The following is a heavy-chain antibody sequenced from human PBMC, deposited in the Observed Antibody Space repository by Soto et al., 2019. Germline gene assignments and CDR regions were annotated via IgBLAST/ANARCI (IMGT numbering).Heavy chain of an antibody. CDR3: ARGRAPAGYSSGWYSRAGHYYYGMDV. CDR2: INHSGST. D-gene: IGHD6-19*01. V-gene: IGHV4-34*01. CDR1: GGSFSGYY. J-gene: IGHJ6*02. Sequence: SETLSLTCAAYGGSFSGYYWSGIREPPGKGLELIGEINHSGSTNHNPSLKSRVTISVDTSKNQFSLKLSSVTAADTAVYYCARGRAPAGYSSGWYSRAGHYYYGMDVWGQGTTVTVSS.